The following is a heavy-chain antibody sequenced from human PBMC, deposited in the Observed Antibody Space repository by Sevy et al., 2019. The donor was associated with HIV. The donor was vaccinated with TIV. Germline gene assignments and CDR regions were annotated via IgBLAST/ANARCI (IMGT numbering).Heavy chain of an antibody. CDR1: GFTFSTYW. J-gene: IGHJ4*02. D-gene: IGHD3-16*01. CDR2: IKQDGTDT. Sequence: GGSLRLSCAASGFTFSTYWMTWVRQAPGKGLEWVANIKQDGTDTNYVDSVRGRFTISRDNGRNLLYLHMNSLRAEDTAVYSCVRALADWGSFHYSSWGRGVLVTVSS. V-gene: IGHV3-7*01. CDR3: VRALADWGSFHYSS.